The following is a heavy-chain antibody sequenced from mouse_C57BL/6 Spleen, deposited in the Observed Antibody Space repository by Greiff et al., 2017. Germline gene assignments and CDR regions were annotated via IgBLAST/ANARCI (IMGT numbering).Heavy chain of an antibody. J-gene: IGHJ1*03. CDR3: AREGYDVRLYWYCDV. CDR2: INPNYGTT. D-gene: IGHD2-2*01. CDR1: GYSFTDYN. V-gene: IGHV1-39*01. Sequence: EVQLLESGPGLVQPGASVKISCTASGYSFTDYNMTWVKQSNGKSLEWIGVINPNYGTTSYKQNFKGKVTLTVDHSSSTAYLQLNSLTSEDSAVYYGAREGYDVRLYWYCDVWRTGTGDSV.